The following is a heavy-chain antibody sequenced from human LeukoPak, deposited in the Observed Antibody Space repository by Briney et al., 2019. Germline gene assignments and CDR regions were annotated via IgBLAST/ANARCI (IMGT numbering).Heavy chain of an antibody. D-gene: IGHD3-22*01. J-gene: IGHJ4*02. CDR2: ISNSSSYI. Sequence: GGSLRLSCAASGFTFSSYSMNWVRQAPGKGLEWVSSISNSSSYIYYADSVKGRFTISRDNAKNSLYLQMNSLRAEDTAVYYCARDMIVEGAFDYWGQGTLVTVSS. V-gene: IGHV3-21*01. CDR3: ARDMIVEGAFDY. CDR1: GFTFSSYS.